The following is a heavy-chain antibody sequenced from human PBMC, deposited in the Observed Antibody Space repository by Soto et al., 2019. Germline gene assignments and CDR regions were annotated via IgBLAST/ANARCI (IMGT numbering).Heavy chain of an antibody. V-gene: IGHV4-34*01. CDR2: INHSGST. J-gene: IGHJ4*02. D-gene: IGHD3-3*01. CDR3: ARVGNGYYFDY. Sequence: SETLSLTCAVYGGSFSGYYWSWIRQPPGKGLEWIGEINHSGSTNYNPSLKSRVTISVDTSKNQFSLKLSSLTAADTAVYYCARVGNGYYFDYWGQGTLVTVSS. CDR1: GGSFSGYY.